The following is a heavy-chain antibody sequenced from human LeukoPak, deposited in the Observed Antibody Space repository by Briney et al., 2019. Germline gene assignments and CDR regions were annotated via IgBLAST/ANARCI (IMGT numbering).Heavy chain of an antibody. V-gene: IGHV6-1*01. D-gene: IGHD6-13*01. CDR3: ARGPLGTGAFDI. J-gene: IGHJ3*02. CDR1: GDSVSSNSAA. CDR2: TYYRSKWYN. Sequence: SQTLPLTCAISGDSVSSNSAAWNCIRQSPSRGLEWLGRTYYRSKWYNDYAVSVKSRITINPDTSKNQFSLQLNSVTPEDTAVYYCARGPLGTGAFDIWGQRTLVSASS.